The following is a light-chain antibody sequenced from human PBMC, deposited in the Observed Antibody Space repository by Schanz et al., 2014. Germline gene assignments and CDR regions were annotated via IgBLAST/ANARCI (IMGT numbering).Light chain of an antibody. CDR2: GSS. V-gene: IGLV1-40*01. CDR1: SSNIGAGYD. J-gene: IGLJ3*02. Sequence: QSVLTQPPSVSGAPGQRVTISCTGSSSNIGAGYDVHWYQQLPGTAPKLLIYGSSNRPSGVPDRFSGSKSGTSASLAISGLQSEDEADYYCAAWDDSLNGQLFGGGTKLTVL. CDR3: AAWDDSLNGQL.